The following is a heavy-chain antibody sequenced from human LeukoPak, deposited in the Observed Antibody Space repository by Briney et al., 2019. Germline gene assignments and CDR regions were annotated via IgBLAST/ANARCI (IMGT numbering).Heavy chain of an antibody. CDR1: GYTFTSYD. CDR3: ARGDLVGADDTNFDY. D-gene: IGHD1-26*01. J-gene: IGHJ4*02. V-gene: IGHV1-8*03. Sequence: ASVKVSCKASGYTFTSYDINWVRQATGQGLEWMGWMSPNSGNTGYAQKFQGRVTITRNTSISAAYMELSSLRSDDTAVYYCARGDLVGADDTNFDYWGQGTLVTVSS. CDR2: MSPNSGNT.